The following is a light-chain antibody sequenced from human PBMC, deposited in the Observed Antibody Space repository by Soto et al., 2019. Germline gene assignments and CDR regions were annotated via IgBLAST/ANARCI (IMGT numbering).Light chain of an antibody. CDR3: GSYSSTSTRV. J-gene: IGLJ3*02. CDR2: EVS. V-gene: IGLV2-14*03. Sequence: QSALTQPASVSGSPGQSITISCTGTSSDVGGHNFVAWFQQHPGKAPKLMIYEVSNRPLGVSNRFSGSKSGNTAYLTISGLQAEDEADYYCGSYSSTSTRVFGGATKVTVL. CDR1: SSDVGGHNF.